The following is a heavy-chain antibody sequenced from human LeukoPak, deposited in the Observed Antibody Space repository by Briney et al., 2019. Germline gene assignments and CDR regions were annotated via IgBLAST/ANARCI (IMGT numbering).Heavy chain of an antibody. CDR1: GFTFSSYF. CDR2: IRTKTYGATA. J-gene: IGHJ4*02. Sequence: QTGGSLRLSCAASGFTFSSYFMNWVRQAPGKGLEWVGFIRTKTYGATAEYAASVKGRFSISRDDSKSIAYLQVDSLKTEDTAMYYCTRDFHQDYWGQGTLVTVSS. D-gene: IGHD2-15*01. CDR3: TRDFHQDY. V-gene: IGHV3-49*04.